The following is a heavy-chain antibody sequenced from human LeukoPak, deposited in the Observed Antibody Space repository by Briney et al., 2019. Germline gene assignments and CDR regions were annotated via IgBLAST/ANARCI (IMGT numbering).Heavy chain of an antibody. CDR3: ATARSAGVVRGVIRYFDY. J-gene: IGHJ4*02. CDR1: GYTLTELS. V-gene: IGHV1-24*01. D-gene: IGHD3-10*01. CDR2: FDPEDGET. Sequence: ASVKVSCKVSGYTLTELSMHWVRQAPGKGLEWMGGFDPEDGETIYAQKFQGRVTMTEDTSTDTAYMELSSLRSEDTAVYYCATARSAGVVRGVIRYFDYWGQGTQVTVSS.